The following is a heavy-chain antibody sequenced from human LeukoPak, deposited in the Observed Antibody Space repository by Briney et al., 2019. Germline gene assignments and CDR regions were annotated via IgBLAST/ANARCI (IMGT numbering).Heavy chain of an antibody. J-gene: IGHJ4*02. D-gene: IGHD3-22*01. CDR1: GFTFSNYW. Sequence: GGSLRLSCATSGFTFSNYWMHWVRQVPGKGLVWVSRIKPDGSATTYADSVKGRFAISRDNSKNTLYLQMNSLRAEDTAVYYCAKDITYYYDSSGYQGPFDYWGQGTLVTVSS. CDR2: IKPDGSAT. V-gene: IGHV3-74*03. CDR3: AKDITYYYDSSGYQGPFDY.